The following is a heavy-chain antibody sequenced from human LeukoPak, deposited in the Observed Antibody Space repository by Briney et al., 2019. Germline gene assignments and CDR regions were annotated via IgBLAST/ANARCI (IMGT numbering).Heavy chain of an antibody. Sequence: ASVKVSCKASGYTFIGNYMHWVRQAPGQGLEWMGWINPNSGGTNYAQKFQDRVTMTRDTSTTTAYMELSRLRSDDTAVYYCAGRLGYCSSNRCDYLDYWGQGTLVTVSS. CDR2: INPNSGGT. V-gene: IGHV1-2*02. J-gene: IGHJ4*02. CDR3: AGRLGYCSSNRCDYLDY. CDR1: GYTFIGNY. D-gene: IGHD2-2*01.